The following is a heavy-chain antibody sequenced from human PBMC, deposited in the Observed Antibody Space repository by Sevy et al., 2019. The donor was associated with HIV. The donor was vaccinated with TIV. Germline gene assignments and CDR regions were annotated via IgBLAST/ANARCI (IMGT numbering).Heavy chain of an antibody. V-gene: IGHV3-43*01. J-gene: IGHJ4*02. CDR3: AKGERGGATSCSDY. D-gene: IGHD1-26*01. Sequence: GGSLRLSCAASGFTFDEYSMHWVRQAPGKGLEWVSVITYNGGSTYSADSVRGRVTISRDNCKNFLYLQMNSLSTEDTAMYYCAKGERGGATSCSDYWGQGILVTVSS. CDR1: GFTFDEYS. CDR2: ITYNGGST.